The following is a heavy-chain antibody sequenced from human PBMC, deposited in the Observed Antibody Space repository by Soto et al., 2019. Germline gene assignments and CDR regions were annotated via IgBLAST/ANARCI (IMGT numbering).Heavy chain of an antibody. V-gene: IGHV4-59*01. Sequence: PSETLSLTCTVSGASLIVYTWNWIRQSPGKGLEWIGYTFSSGSTSYNPSLESRVTISVDTSMNQFSLKLNSVTAADTAVYYCARGQTIRAFEYWGQGALVTVSS. CDR3: ARGQTIRAFEY. CDR1: GASLIVYT. J-gene: IGHJ4*02. D-gene: IGHD4-17*01. CDR2: TFSSGST.